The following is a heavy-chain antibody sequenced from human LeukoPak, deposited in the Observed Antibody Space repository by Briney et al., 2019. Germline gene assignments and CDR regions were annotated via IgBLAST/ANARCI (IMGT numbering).Heavy chain of an antibody. CDR2: IWYDGSNK. V-gene: IGHV3-33*06. CDR1: GFTFSTYG. CDR3: AKTYYYGSGSLDY. J-gene: IGHJ4*02. Sequence: PGGSLRLSCAASGFTFSTYGMHWVRQAPGKGLEWVAVIWYDGSNKYYADSVKGRLTISRDNSKNTLYLQMNSLRAEDTAVYYCAKTYYYGSGSLDYWGQGTLVTVSS. D-gene: IGHD3-10*01.